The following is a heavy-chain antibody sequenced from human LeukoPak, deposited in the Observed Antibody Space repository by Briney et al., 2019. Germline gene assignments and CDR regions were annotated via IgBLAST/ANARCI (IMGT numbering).Heavy chain of an antibody. J-gene: IGHJ6*03. V-gene: IGHV4-39*01. D-gene: IGHD2-21*01. CDR3: ARQGGAHYYYYYMDV. Sequence: TSETLSLTCTVSGGSISSSSYYRGWIRQPPGKGLEWIGSIYYSGSTYYNPSLKSRVTISVDTSKNQFSLKLSSVTAADTAVYYCARQGGAHYYYYYMDVWGKGTTVTVSS. CDR2: IYYSGST. CDR1: GGSISSSSYY.